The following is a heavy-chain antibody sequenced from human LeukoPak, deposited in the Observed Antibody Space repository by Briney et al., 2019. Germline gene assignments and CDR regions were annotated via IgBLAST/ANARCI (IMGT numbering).Heavy chain of an antibody. Sequence: PGGSLRLSCVASGFTFSSHSMNLVRQAPGEGLEWVSSIGSSSTSIYYANSLKGRFTISRDNAKNSLYLQMNSLRAEDTATYYCARESEEAFDIWGQGTTVTVSS. CDR1: GFTFSSHS. V-gene: IGHV3-21*01. J-gene: IGHJ3*02. CDR2: IGSSSTSI. CDR3: ARESEEAFDI.